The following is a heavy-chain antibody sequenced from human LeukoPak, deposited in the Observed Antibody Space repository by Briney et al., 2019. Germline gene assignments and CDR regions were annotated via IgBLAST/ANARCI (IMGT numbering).Heavy chain of an antibody. V-gene: IGHV3-66*01. Sequence: PGGSLRLSCAASGFTVSSNYMSWVRQAPGKGLEWVSVIYSGGSTYYADSVKGRFTDSRDNSKNTLYLQMNSLRAEDTAVYYCARGEYSSGWYSDYWGQGTLVTVSS. D-gene: IGHD6-19*01. CDR2: IYSGGST. J-gene: IGHJ4*02. CDR3: ARGEYSSGWYSDY. CDR1: GFTVSSNY.